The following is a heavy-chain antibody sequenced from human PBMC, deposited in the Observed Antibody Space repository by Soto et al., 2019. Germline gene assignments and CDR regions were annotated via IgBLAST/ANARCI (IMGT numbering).Heavy chain of an antibody. D-gene: IGHD3-10*01. Sequence: ASVKVACKASGYTFTGDYMHWVRQAPGQGLEWMGWINPNSGGTNYAQKFQGRVTMTRDTSISTAYMELSRLRSDDTAVYYCARAVSYGSGGFSWGQGPLVTVSS. CDR2: INPNSGGT. CDR3: ARAVSYGSGGFS. V-gene: IGHV1-2*02. J-gene: IGHJ5*02. CDR1: GYTFTGDY.